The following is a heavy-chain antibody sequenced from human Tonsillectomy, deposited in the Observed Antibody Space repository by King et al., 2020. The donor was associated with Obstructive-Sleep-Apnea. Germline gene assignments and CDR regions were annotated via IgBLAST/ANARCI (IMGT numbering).Heavy chain of an antibody. CDR3: ARAKYRSGWSATEYFDP. D-gene: IGHD6-25*01. CDR1: GGSISSRSYY. V-gene: IGHV4-39*07. CDR2: FYYSGST. J-gene: IGHJ2*01. Sequence: QLQESGPGLVKPSETLSLTCSVSGGSISSRSYYWGWIRQAPGKGLEWIGSFYYSGSTFYNPSLKSRVTISVDTSKNQFSLNLNSVTAADTAVYYCARAKYRSGWSATEYFDPWGRGTLVTVSS.